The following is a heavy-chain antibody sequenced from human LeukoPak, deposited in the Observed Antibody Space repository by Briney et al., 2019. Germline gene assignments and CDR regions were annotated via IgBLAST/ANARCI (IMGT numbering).Heavy chain of an antibody. CDR1: GFTFSSYW. CDR2: IKPDGSEK. CDR3: ARVITVYNVYEEVAEYFQY. D-gene: IGHD5/OR15-5a*01. V-gene: IGHV3-7*01. Sequence: GGSLRLSCAASGFTFSSYWMSWVRLAPGKGLEWVANIKPDGSEKYYVDSVRGRFSISRDNSKNSLYLQMNSLRADDTAVYYCARVITVYNVYEEVAEYFQYWGQGTLVTVSS. J-gene: IGHJ1*01.